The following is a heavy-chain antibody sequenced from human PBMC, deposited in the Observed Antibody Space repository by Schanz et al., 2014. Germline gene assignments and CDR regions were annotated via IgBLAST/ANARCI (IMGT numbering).Heavy chain of an antibody. CDR3: VKGGTNTLDS. J-gene: IGHJ4*02. CDR2: ISHDGSNK. CDR1: RFTFSSYT. Sequence: QVQLVESGGGVVQPGRSLRLSCAASRFTFSSYTMHWVRQAPGKGLEWVALISHDGSNKNSADSVKGRFTISRDNSKNTLYLQMNSLRGDDTAIYYCVKGGTNTLDSWGQGTLVTVSS. V-gene: IGHV3-30*04.